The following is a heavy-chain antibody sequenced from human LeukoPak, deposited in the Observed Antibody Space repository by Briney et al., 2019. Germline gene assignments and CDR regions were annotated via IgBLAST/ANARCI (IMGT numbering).Heavy chain of an antibody. CDR1: GGSISSGGYS. Sequence: SETLSLTCTVSGGSISSGGYSWSWIRQPPGKGLEWVGYISYSGSTYNNPSLKSRVSISVDTSKNQFSLKLSSVTAADTAVYYCARGGYYYDSSGYFPSMDVWGKGTTVTVSS. V-gene: IGHV4-30-4*07. CDR2: ISYSGST. J-gene: IGHJ6*03. CDR3: ARGGYYYDSSGYFPSMDV. D-gene: IGHD3-22*01.